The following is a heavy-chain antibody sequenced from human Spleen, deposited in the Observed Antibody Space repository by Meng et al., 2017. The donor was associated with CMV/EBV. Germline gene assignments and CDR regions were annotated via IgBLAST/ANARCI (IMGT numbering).Heavy chain of an antibody. Sequence: FTNCGIGWVRVMPGKGLGWMGIIYPGDSDTRYSPSFQGQVTISADKSISTAYLQWSSLKASDTAMYYCARAGCDGDCYPATQKWFDRWGQGTLVTVSS. V-gene: IGHV5-51*01. CDR2: IYPGDSDT. J-gene: IGHJ5*02. D-gene: IGHD2-21*02. CDR1: FTNCG. CDR3: ARAGCDGDCYPATQKWFDR.